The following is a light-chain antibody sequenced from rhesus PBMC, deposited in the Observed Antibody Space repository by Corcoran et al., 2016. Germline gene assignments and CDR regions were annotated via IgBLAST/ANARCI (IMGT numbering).Light chain of an antibody. CDR1: SSDIGGYKD. CDR3: CSYGSGSTFV. J-gene: IGLJ6*01. Sequence: QSALTQPPSVSKSLGQSVTLSCSGTSSDIGGYKDVSWYRQHPGTAPRLLIYDVTKRPSGVSDRFSGSKSGNTASLTISGLQAEDESYYYCCSYGSGSTFVCGSGTKLTVL. CDR2: DVT. V-gene: IGLV2S9*01.